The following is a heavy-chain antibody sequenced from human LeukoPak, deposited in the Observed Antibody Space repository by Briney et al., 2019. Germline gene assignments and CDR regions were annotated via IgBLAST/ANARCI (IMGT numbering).Heavy chain of an antibody. V-gene: IGHV3-9*01. CDR3: AKDIGITIFGVVII. D-gene: IGHD3-3*01. CDR2: ISWNSGSI. CDR1: GFTFDDYA. J-gene: IGHJ4*02. Sequence: LGGSLRLSCAASGFTFDDYAMHWVRQAPGKGLDWVSGISWNSGSIGYADSVKGRFTISRDNAKNSLYLQMNSLRAEDTALYYCAKDIGITIFGVVIIWGQGTLVTVSS.